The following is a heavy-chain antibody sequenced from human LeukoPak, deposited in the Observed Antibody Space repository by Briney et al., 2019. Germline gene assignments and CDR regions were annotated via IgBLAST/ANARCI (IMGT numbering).Heavy chain of an antibody. Sequence: KPSETLSLTCTVSGGYIGSYYWSWIRQPAGKGLEWIGRIHTTENTDYNPYLKSRVTMSVDMSTSQVSLTLTPVTAADTAVYYCAREGDYGDYSKSFYYMDVWGKGTTVTVSS. D-gene: IGHD4-17*01. CDR2: IHTTENT. J-gene: IGHJ6*03. CDR1: GGYIGSYY. V-gene: IGHV4-4*07. CDR3: AREGDYGDYSKSFYYMDV.